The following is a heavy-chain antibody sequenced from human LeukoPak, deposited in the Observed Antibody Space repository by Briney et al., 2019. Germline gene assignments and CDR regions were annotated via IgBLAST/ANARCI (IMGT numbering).Heavy chain of an antibody. D-gene: IGHD6-19*01. Sequence: ASVKVSCKASGYTFTGYYLHWVRLAPGQGLEWMGWINPNSGGTHYAQKFQGRVTMTRDTSISTAYMELTRLTSDDTAVYYCATVVAVADYFDYWGQGTLVTVSS. CDR1: GYTFTGYY. J-gene: IGHJ4*02. CDR2: INPNSGGT. CDR3: ATVVAVADYFDY. V-gene: IGHV1-2*02.